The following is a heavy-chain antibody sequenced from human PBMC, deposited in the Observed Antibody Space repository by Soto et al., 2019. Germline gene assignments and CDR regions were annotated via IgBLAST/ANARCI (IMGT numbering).Heavy chain of an antibody. J-gene: IGHJ5*02. Sequence: GGFLGLSCSASGFTISDHYMTWIRQAQGRGRDWLSLTGGDRSYPTYGDSGRGRFTISRDNAKNSLYLQMNSLTVEDRAVYYCARERVEMATIFDPWGRGTLVTVSS. CDR3: ARERVEMATIFDP. CDR2: TGGDRSYP. CDR1: GFTISDHY. V-gene: IGHV3-11*06. D-gene: IGHD1-26*01.